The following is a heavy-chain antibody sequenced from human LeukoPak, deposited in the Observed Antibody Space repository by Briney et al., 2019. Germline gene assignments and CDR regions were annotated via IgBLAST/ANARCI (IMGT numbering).Heavy chain of an antibody. CDR1: GGSISSYY. V-gene: IGHV4-59*12. J-gene: IGHJ6*03. CDR2: IYYSGST. D-gene: IGHD3-22*01. CDR3: ARDIDRGYYYDSSGYYFNYYYYMDV. Sequence: PSETLSLTCTVSGGSISSYYWGWIRQPPGKGLEWIGYIYYSGSTNYNPSLKSRVTISVDTSKNQFSLKLSSVTAADTAVYYCARDIDRGYYYDSSGYYFNYYYYMDVWGKGTTVTVSS.